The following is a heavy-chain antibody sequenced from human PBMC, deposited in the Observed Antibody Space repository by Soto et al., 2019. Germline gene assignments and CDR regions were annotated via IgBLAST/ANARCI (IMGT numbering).Heavy chain of an antibody. V-gene: IGHV1-18*01. Sequence: QVQLVQSGPEVKKPGASVKVSCKTSGYTFTNFGISWVRQAPRQGLEWMGRVTTDKGKTTYAQKFQGRVTMTTDTSTSTADMELRSLRSDDTAVYYCATRAPAFDYWGQGTLVTVSS. CDR1: GYTFTNFG. CDR3: ATRAPAFDY. CDR2: VTTDKGKT. J-gene: IGHJ4*02.